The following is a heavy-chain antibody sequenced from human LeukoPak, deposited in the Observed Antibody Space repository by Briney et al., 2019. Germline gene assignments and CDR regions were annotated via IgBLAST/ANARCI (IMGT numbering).Heavy chain of an antibody. V-gene: IGHV3-53*01. CDR1: GFVVTGNY. CDR2: IYSGGST. Sequence: GGSLRLSCAASGFVVTGNYMSWVRQAPGKGLEWVSVIYSGGSTFYADSVKGRFTISRDNSKNTLFLQMHSLRAEDTAVYYCARGAIFVGGVGAQDYWGQGTLVTVSS. D-gene: IGHD1-26*01. J-gene: IGHJ4*02. CDR3: ARGAIFVGGVGAQDY.